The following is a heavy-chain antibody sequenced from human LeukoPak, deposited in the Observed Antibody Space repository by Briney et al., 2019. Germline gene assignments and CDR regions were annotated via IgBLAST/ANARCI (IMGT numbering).Heavy chain of an antibody. CDR2: ISSSSSYI. CDR1: GFTFSSYS. Sequence: GGSLRLSCAASGFTFSSYSMNWVRQAPGKGLEWVSSISSSSSYIYYADSVKGRFTISRDNAKNSLYLQMNSLRAEDTAVYYCARSRPFGPQVGATYFDYWGQGTLVTVSS. D-gene: IGHD1-26*01. J-gene: IGHJ4*02. V-gene: IGHV3-21*01. CDR3: ARSRPFGPQVGATYFDY.